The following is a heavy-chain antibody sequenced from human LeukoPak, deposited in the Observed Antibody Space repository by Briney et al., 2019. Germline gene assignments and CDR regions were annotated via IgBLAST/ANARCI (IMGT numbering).Heavy chain of an antibody. V-gene: IGHV3-9*01. CDR1: GFNFDDYA. Sequence: PGRSLRLSRAASGFNFDDYAMHWVRQAPGKGLEWVSGINWNSGSIGYADSVKGRFTISRDNAKNSLYLQMNSLRAEDTAVYYCAKALVATTIFDYWGQGTLVTVSS. D-gene: IGHD5-12*01. CDR3: AKALVATTIFDY. J-gene: IGHJ4*02. CDR2: INWNSGSI.